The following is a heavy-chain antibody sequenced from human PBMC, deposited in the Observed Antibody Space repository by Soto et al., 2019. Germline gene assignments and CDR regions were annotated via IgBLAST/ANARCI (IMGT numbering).Heavy chain of an antibody. CDR2: MNPNSGNT. V-gene: IGHV1-8*01. J-gene: IGHJ6*02. CDR3: ARGPGSSDWRFSYYYMDV. D-gene: IGHD6-19*01. Sequence: QVQLVQSGAEVKKPGASVKVSCTFTSYDINWVRQATGQGLEWMRWMNPNSGNTRYAQKFQGRVTMTRNTSNFTAYMELSRLRSEDTAVYYCARGPGSSDWRFSYYYMDVWGQGTTVTVSS. CDR1: FTSYD.